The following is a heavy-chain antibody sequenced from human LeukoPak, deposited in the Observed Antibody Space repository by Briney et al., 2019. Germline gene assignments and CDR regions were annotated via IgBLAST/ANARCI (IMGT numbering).Heavy chain of an antibody. V-gene: IGHV4-34*01. D-gene: IGHD5-18*01. CDR3: ARRVSGQLWSRLFDP. CDR2: INHSGST. Sequence: SETLSLTCTVSGGSMSSYYWSWIRQPPGKGLEWIGEINHSGSTNYNPSLKSRVTISVDTSKNQFSLKLSSVTAADTAVYYCARRVSGQLWSRLFDPWGQGTLVTVSS. CDR1: GGSMSSYY. J-gene: IGHJ5*02.